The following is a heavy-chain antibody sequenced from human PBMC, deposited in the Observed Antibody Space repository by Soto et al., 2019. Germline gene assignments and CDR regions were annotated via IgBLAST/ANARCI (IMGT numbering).Heavy chain of an antibody. J-gene: IGHJ6*02. Sequence: PSETLSLTCTVPGASISSGDYYWTWIRQPPEKGLEWIGYIYYSGTTYYNPSLKSRVSISLDTSKNRFSLQLTSVTAADTGVYYCALRFGTAWGQGTTVTVSS. CDR3: ALRFGTA. D-gene: IGHD5-12*01. V-gene: IGHV4-30-4*01. CDR1: GASISSGDYY. CDR2: IYYSGTT.